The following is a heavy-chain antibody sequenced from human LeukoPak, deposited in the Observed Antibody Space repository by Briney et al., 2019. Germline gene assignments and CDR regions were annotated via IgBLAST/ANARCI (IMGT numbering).Heavy chain of an antibody. CDR3: ARGLQDFWSGYYNY. CDR2: ISSSSSTI. Sequence: GGSLRLSCAASGFTFSSYSMNWVRQAPGKGLEWVSYISSSSSTIYCADSVKGRFTISRDNAKNSLYLQMNSLRAEDTAVYYCARGLQDFWSGYYNYWGQGTLVTVSS. CDR1: GFTFSSYS. V-gene: IGHV3-48*01. J-gene: IGHJ4*02. D-gene: IGHD3-3*01.